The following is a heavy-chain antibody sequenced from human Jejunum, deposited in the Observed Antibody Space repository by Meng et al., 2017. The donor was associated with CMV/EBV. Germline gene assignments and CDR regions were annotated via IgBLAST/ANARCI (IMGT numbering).Heavy chain of an antibody. CDR3: ARGGITVFGVVIIDYYGMDV. D-gene: IGHD3-3*01. V-gene: IGHV3-7*01. Sequence: YWMTWVLQAPGKGREGVANIKQDGSEKYYVESVRGRSTISRENAKNSLYLQMSSLRAEDTAVYFCARGGITVFGVVIIDYYGMDVWGQGTTVTVSS. CDR1: YW. CDR2: IKQDGSEK. J-gene: IGHJ6*02.